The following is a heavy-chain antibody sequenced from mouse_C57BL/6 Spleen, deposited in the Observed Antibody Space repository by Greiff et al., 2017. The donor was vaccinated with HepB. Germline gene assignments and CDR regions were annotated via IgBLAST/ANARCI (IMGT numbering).Heavy chain of an antibody. CDR2: IDPSDSYT. V-gene: IGHV1-69*01. D-gene: IGHD4-1*01. Sequence: VQLQQPGAELVMPGASVKLSCKASGYTFTSYWMHWVKQRPGQGLVWIGEIDPSDSYTNYNQKFKGKSTLTVDKSSSTAYMQLSSLTSEDSAVYYCARGNWDGWYFGVWGTGTTVTVSS. CDR3: ARGNWDGWYFGV. CDR1: GYTFTSYW. J-gene: IGHJ1*03.